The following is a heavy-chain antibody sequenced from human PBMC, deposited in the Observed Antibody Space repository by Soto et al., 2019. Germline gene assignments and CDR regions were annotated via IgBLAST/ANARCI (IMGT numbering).Heavy chain of an antibody. D-gene: IGHD5-18*01. CDR3: ANRIQLWLQIDY. J-gene: IGHJ4*02. CDR2: ISGSGGST. CDR1: GFTFSSYA. V-gene: IGHV3-23*01. Sequence: GSLRLSCAASGFTFSSYAMSWVRQAPGKGLEWVSAISGSGGSTYYADSVKGRFTISRDNSKNTLYLQMNSLRAEDTAVYYCANRIQLWLQIDYWGQGTLVTVSS.